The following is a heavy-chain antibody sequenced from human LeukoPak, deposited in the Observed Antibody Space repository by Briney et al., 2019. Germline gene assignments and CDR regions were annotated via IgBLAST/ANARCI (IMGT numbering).Heavy chain of an antibody. V-gene: IGHV3-7*03. J-gene: IGHJ4*02. D-gene: IGHD6-19*01. CDR3: ARGGWYGDY. CDR2: IKQDGSEK. CDR1: GFTFTSIW. Sequence: GGSLRLSCAASGFTFTSIWMSWVRQAPGKGLEWVANIKQDGSEKYYVDSVKGRFTISRDNAKNSLSLQMNSLRVEDTAVYYCARGGWYGDYWGQGTLVTVSS.